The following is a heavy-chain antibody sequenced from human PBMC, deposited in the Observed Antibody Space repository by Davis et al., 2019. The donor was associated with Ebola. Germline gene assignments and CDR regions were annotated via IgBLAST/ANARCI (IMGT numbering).Heavy chain of an antibody. D-gene: IGHD3-10*01. Sequence: SETLSLTCAVYGGSFSGYYWSWIRQPLGKGLEWIGEINHSGSTNYNPSLKSRVTISVDRSKNQFSLKLSSVTAADTAVYYCARGGINYYGSGSYSEFDPWGQGTLVTVSS. CDR2: INHSGST. V-gene: IGHV4-34*01. CDR3: ARGGINYYGSGSYSEFDP. CDR1: GGSFSGYY. J-gene: IGHJ5*02.